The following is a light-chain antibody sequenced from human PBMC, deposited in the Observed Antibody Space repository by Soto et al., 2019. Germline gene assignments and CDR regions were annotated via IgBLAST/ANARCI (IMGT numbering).Light chain of an antibody. CDR3: QQYNNYWT. J-gene: IGKJ1*01. CDR1: QSISSW. V-gene: IGKV1-5*01. CDR2: DAS. Sequence: DIQMTQSPSTLSASVGDRVTITCRASQSISSWVAWYQQKPGKAPKLLIYDASSLESGVPSRFSGSGSATEFTLTISSLQPDDFATYYCQQYNNYWTFGQGTRVEIK.